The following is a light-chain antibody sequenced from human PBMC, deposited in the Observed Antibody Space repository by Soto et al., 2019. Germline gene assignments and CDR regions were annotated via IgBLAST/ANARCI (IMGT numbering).Light chain of an antibody. CDR2: GAS. J-gene: IGKJ5*01. CDR1: QSASSSY. V-gene: IGKV3-20*01. Sequence: LKQSPGTLSLTTEERATLSCRASQSASSSYLAWYQQKPGQAPRLLIYGASSRATGIPDRFSGSGSGTEFTLTISSLQPDDFATYYCQQLNTYPITFAQGTRLEV. CDR3: QQLNTYPIT.